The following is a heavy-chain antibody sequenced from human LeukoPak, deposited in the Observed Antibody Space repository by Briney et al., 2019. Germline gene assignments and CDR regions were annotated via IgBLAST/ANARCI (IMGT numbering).Heavy chain of an antibody. Sequence: ASVKVSCKASGYTFTSYAMHWVRQAPGQRLEWMGWINAGNGNTKYSQKFQGRVTVTRDTSASTAYMELSSLRSEDTAVYYCAGGSSARWSFDYWGQGTLVTVSS. CDR3: AGGSSARWSFDY. D-gene: IGHD6-19*01. CDR2: INAGNGNT. V-gene: IGHV1-3*01. CDR1: GYTFTSYA. J-gene: IGHJ4*02.